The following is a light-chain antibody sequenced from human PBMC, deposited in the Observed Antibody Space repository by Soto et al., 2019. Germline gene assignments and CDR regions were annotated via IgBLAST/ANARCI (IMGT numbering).Light chain of an antibody. V-gene: IGKV3-20*01. Sequence: EIVLTQSPGTLSLSPGERATLSCRASQSVSSSYLAWYQQKPGQAPRLLIYGASSRATGIPDRFSGSGSGTXXXXXXXXXXXXXXXVYYCQQYCSSLFTFGPGTKVDIK. J-gene: IGKJ3*01. CDR3: QQYCSSLFT. CDR1: QSVSSSY. CDR2: GAS.